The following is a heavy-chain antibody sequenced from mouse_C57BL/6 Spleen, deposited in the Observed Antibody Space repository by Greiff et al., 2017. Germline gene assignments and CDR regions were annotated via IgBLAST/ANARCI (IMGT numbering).Heavy chain of an antibody. V-gene: IGHV1-15*01. J-gene: IGHJ4*01. D-gene: IGHD2-4*01. CDR3: TRRGDYDVNYAMDY. CDR2: IDPETGGT. CDR1: GYTFTDYE. Sequence: QVQLQQSGAELVRPGASVTLSCKASGYTFTDYEMHWVKQTPVHGLEWIGAIDPETGGTASNQKFKGKAILTADTSSSTAYMELRSLTSEDSAVYYGTRRGDYDVNYAMDYWGQGTSVTVSS.